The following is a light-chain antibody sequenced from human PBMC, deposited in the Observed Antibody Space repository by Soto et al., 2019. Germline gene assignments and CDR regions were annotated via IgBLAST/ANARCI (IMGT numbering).Light chain of an antibody. V-gene: IGKV1-5*03. CDR1: HSISSY. CDR2: KAS. Sequence: IQMTQSPSTLSASVGDRVTITCRASHSISSYLTWYQQKPGKAPKLLIYKASSLQSGVPSRFSGSGSGTEFTLTISSLQSEDFAVYYCQQYNNWPLTFGGGTKVDIK. J-gene: IGKJ4*01. CDR3: QQYNNWPLT.